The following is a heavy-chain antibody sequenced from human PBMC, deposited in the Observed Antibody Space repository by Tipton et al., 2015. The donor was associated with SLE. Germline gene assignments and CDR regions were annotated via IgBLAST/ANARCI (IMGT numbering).Heavy chain of an antibody. Sequence: TLSLTCTVSGGSISSGGYYWSWIRQHPGKGLEWIGYIYYSGSTYYNPSLKSRVTISVDMSKNQFSLKLSSVTAADTAVYYCARDYSYDAFDIWGQGTMVTVSS. D-gene: IGHD5-18*01. CDR1: GGSISSGGYY. CDR2: IYYSGST. J-gene: IGHJ3*02. V-gene: IGHV4-31*03. CDR3: ARDYSYDAFDI.